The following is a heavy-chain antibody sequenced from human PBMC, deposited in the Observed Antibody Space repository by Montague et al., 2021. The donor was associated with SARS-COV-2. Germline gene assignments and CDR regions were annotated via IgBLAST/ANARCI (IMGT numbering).Heavy chain of an antibody. J-gene: IGHJ6*02. V-gene: IGHV3-23*01. CDR3: AKGIYMRRGVSHGMDV. D-gene: IGHD3-10*01. Sequence: SLRLSCAASGFRFDSYAMSRVRQAPGKGLEWLSAISSGGETTDYADSMKGRFTLSRDNSMNTLYLQMNRLRSEDTAVYYCAKGIYMRRGVSHGMDVWGQGTTVTVSS. CDR1: GFRFDSYA. CDR2: ISSGGETT.